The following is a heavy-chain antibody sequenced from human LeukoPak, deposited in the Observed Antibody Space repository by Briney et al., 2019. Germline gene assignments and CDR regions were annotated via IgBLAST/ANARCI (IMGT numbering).Heavy chain of an antibody. CDR3: ASRQLPYNFDY. D-gene: IGHD1-1*01. CDR1: GYTFTGYY. Sequence: ASVKLSCKASGYTFTGYYMHWVRQAPGQGLEWMGWINPNSGDTNYTQKFQGRVTMTRDTSISTAYMELSRLRSDDTAVYYCASRQLPYNFDYWGQGTLVTVSS. V-gene: IGHV1-2*02. J-gene: IGHJ4*02. CDR2: INPNSGDT.